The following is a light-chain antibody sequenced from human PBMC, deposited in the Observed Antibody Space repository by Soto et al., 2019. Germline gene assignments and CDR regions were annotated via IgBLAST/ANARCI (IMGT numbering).Light chain of an antibody. CDR1: SSDIGTFNA. CDR2: EVS. CDR3: SSYAGSNIVL. V-gene: IGLV2-8*01. J-gene: IGLJ2*01. Sequence: QAVVTQPPSASGSPGQSVTISCTGTSSDIGTFNAVSWYQQHPGKAPKVMIYEVSKRPSGVPDRFSGSKSGNTASLTVSGLQADDEADYYCSSYAGSNIVLFGGGTQLTVL.